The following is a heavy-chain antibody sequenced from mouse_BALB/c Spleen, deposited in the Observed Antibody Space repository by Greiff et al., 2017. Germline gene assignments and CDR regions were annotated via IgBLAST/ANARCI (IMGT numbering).Heavy chain of an antibody. J-gene: IGHJ4*01. Sequence: VQLQQSGAELVRPGALVKLSCKASGFNIKDYYMHWVKQRPEQGLEWIGWIDPENGNTIYDPKFQGKASITADTSSNTAYLQLSSLTSEDTAVYYCARYYGYRAMDYWGQGTSVTGSS. CDR1: GFNIKDYY. V-gene: IGHV14-1*02. CDR3: ARYYGYRAMDY. CDR2: IDPENGNT. D-gene: IGHD1-2*01.